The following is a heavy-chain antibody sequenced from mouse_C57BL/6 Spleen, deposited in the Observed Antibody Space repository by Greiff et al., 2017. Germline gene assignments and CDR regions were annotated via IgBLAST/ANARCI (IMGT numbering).Heavy chain of an antibody. CDR2: ISSGSSTI. J-gene: IGHJ2*01. CDR3: ARIGHTHSSGYLDY. Sequence: EVKLMESGGGLVKPGGSLKLSCAASGFTFSDYGMHWVRQAPEKGLEWVAYISSGSSTIYYADSVKGRFTISRDNAKNTLFLQMTSLRSEDTAMYYCARIGHTHSSGYLDYWGQGTTLTVSS. D-gene: IGHD3-2*02. V-gene: IGHV5-17*01. CDR1: GFTFSDYG.